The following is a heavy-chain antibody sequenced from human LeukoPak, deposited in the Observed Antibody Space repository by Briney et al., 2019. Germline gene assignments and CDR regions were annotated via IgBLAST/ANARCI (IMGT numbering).Heavy chain of an antibody. D-gene: IGHD2-15*01. CDR1: GGSIRSYY. V-gene: IGHV4-59*08. CDR3: ARHAEYCSGGSCYGWDTKWFDP. J-gene: IGHJ5*02. Sequence: SETLSLTCTVSGGSIRSYYWSWIRQPPGKGLEWIAYVYYSGSTNYNPSLQSRVTVSVDTSKNQFSLKLSSVTAADTAVYYCARHAEYCSGGSCYGWDTKWFDPWGQGTLVTVSS. CDR2: VYYSGST.